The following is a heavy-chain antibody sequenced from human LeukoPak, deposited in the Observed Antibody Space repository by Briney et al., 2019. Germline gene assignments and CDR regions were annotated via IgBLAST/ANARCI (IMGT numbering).Heavy chain of an antibody. CDR3: AKDIGPVTTSWYFDY. V-gene: IGHV3-30*18. D-gene: IGHD4-17*01. Sequence: PGGSLRLSCAASGFTFSSYGMHWVRQAPGKGLEWVAVISYDGSNKYYADSVKGRFTISRDNSKNTLYLQMNSLRAEDTAVYYCAKDIGPVTTSWYFDYWGQGTLVTVSS. CDR1: GFTFSSYG. CDR2: ISYDGSNK. J-gene: IGHJ4*02.